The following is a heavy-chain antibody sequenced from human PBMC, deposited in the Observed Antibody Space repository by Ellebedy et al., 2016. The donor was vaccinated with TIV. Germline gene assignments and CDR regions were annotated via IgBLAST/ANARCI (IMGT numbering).Heavy chain of an antibody. V-gene: IGHV1-46*01. CDR3: AREITVGFCSGVSCYSGTY. D-gene: IGHD2-15*01. Sequence: AASVKVSCKASGYTFINYYIYWVRQAPGQGLEWMGIINPGGGSTSYAQKFQGRVSMTRDTSTSTVYMELSSLRSDDTAVYYCAREITVGFCSGVSCYSGTYWGQGTLVTVSS. CDR1: GYTFINYY. CDR2: INPGGGST. J-gene: IGHJ4*02.